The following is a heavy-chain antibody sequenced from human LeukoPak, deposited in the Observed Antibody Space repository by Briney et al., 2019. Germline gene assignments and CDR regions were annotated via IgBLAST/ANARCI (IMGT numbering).Heavy chain of an antibody. CDR2: ISGSGGST. Sequence: GGSLRLSCVASGFTFSNYAMGWVRQAPGKGLEWVSAISGSGGSTYYADSVKGRFTISRDNSKNTLYLQMNSLRAEDTAVYYCAKDPDYGDPYYYYYGMDVWGQGTTVTVSS. V-gene: IGHV3-23*01. D-gene: IGHD4-17*01. CDR1: GFTFSNYA. CDR3: AKDPDYGDPYYYYYGMDV. J-gene: IGHJ6*02.